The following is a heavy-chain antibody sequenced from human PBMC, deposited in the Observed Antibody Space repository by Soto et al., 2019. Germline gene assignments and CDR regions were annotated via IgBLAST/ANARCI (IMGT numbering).Heavy chain of an antibody. CDR2: IYTSGSK. J-gene: IGHJ6*02. D-gene: IGHD3-22*01. CDR1: GGSISSYY. Sequence: SGTLSLTFTVSGGSISSYYWSWIRQPAGKGLEWMGRIYTSGSKNYNPSLKSRVTMSVDTYKNQFSLKLSSVTAADTAAYYCARESYYDSSGYSYYYGMDVWGQGTTVTVS. CDR3: ARESYYDSSGYSYYYGMDV. V-gene: IGHV4-4*07.